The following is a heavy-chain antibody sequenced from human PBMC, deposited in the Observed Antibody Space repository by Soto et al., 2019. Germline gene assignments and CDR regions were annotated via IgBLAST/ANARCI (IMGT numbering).Heavy chain of an antibody. D-gene: IGHD6-19*01. J-gene: IGHJ4*02. CDR3: ARGDTIAVAALWYY. CDR2: IYSGGST. V-gene: IGHV3-53*01. CDR1: GFTVSSNY. Sequence: EVQLVESGGGLIQPGGSLRLSCAASGFTVSSNYMSWVRQAPGKGLEWVSVIYSGGSTYYADSVKGRFTISRDNSKNTLYLQMNSLRAEDTAVYYCARGDTIAVAALWYYWGQGTLVTVSS.